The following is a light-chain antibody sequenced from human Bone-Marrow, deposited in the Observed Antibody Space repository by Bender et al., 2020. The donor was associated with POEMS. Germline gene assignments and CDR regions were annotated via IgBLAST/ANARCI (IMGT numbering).Light chain of an antibody. V-gene: IGLV2-11*01. Sequence: QSALTRPRSVSGSPGQSVTISCTGSSSDFGGYNYVPWYQKHPGKAPKLMIYAVNKRPSGVPDRFSGSESGNTASLTISGLQAEDEADYYCCSYAGSRSFVVLGGGTKLTVL. J-gene: IGLJ2*01. CDR1: SSDFGGYNY. CDR3: CSYAGSRSFVV. CDR2: AVN.